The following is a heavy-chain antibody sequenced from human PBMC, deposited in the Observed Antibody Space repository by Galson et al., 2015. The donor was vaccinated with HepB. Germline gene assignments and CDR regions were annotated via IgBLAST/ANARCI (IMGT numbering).Heavy chain of an antibody. J-gene: IGHJ4*02. CDR3: ASRYSYGPFDY. CDR1: GFTFSSYA. Sequence: SLRLSCAASGFTFSSYAMSWVRQAPGQGLEWVSAISGSGGSTYYADSVKGRFTISRDNSKNTLYLQMNSLRAEDTAVYYCASRYSYGPFDYWGQGTLVTVSS. D-gene: IGHD5-18*01. V-gene: IGHV3-23*01. CDR2: ISGSGGST.